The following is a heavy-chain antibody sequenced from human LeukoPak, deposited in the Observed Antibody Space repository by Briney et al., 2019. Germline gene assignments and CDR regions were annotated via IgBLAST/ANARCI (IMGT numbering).Heavy chain of an antibody. V-gene: IGHV4-31*03. D-gene: IGHD2-15*01. J-gene: IGHJ5*02. CDR1: GDSISSGSYY. Sequence: SETLSLTCTVSGDSISSGSYYCSWIRQHPGKGLEWIGYIYYSGNTHYNPSLKSRVTISVDTSKNQFSLRLSSVTAADAAVYYCARARDCSGGSCFRFNWFDPWGQGTLVTVSS. CDR2: IYYSGNT. CDR3: ARARDCSGGSCFRFNWFDP.